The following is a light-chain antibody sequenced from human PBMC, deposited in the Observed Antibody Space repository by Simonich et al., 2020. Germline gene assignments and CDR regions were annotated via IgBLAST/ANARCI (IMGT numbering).Light chain of an antibody. CDR3: QQYNSYSPYT. CDR1: QSISSW. Sequence: DIQMTQSPSTLSASVGDRVTITCRASQSISSWLAWYQQKPGKAPKLLIYKESSLESGVPSRFSGSGSGTVFTLTISSLQPDDFATYYCQQYNSYSPYTFGQGTKLEIK. J-gene: IGKJ2*01. V-gene: IGKV1-5*03. CDR2: KES.